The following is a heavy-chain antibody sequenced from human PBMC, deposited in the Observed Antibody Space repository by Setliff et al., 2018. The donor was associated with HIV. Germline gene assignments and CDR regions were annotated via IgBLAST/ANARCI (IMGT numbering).Heavy chain of an antibody. J-gene: IGHJ3*01. CDR1: GGSISSGSHY. V-gene: IGHV4-61*02. CDR3: ARVQMAYAAFDV. CDR2: IYSSGST. Sequence: SETLSLTCTVSGGSISSGSHYWNWVRQSAGKGLEWIGRIYSSGSTNYNPSLNSRVSISVDTSKHQFSLKLSSVTAADTAVYYCARVQMAYAAFDVWGQGTMVT. D-gene: IGHD4-17*01.